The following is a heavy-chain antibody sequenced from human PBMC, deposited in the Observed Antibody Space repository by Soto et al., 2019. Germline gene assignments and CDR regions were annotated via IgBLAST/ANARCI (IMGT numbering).Heavy chain of an antibody. CDR1: GGSISGYD. V-gene: IGHV4-59*01. Sequence: SETLSLTCTVSGGSISGYDWSWIRQPPGKGLEWIGYMYNTGSTVYNPSFKSRVTISVDTSKNQFSLKLNSVTAADTAVYYCARYLWGHCGTECYPLAVSGQGTTLTVS. CDR2: MYNTGST. J-gene: IGHJ6*02. D-gene: IGHD2-21*01. CDR3: ARYLWGHCGTECYPLAV.